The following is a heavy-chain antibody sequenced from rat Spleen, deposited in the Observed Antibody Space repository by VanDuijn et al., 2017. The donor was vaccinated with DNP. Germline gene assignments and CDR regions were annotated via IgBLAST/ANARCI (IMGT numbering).Heavy chain of an antibody. CDR3: TRRTYQGFAY. D-gene: IGHD2-1*01. Sequence: EVKLVESGGGLVQPGRSLKLSCAASGFTFDDYGMAWVRQAPKNGLEWVESITWDGSSTYNPDNVKGRFTISRDNAKNTLYLQMNNLRYEDTAKYYCTRRTYQGFAYWGQGTLVTVSS. CDR2: ITWDGSST. V-gene: IGHV5-36*01. J-gene: IGHJ3*01. CDR1: GFTFDDYG.